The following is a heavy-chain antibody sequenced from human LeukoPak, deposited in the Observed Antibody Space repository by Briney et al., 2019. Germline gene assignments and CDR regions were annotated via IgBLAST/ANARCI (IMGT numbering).Heavy chain of an antibody. Sequence: ASVKLSCTASGYTFTDYYMQWVRQAPGQGLEWMGWINPSSGGTNYAQKFQGRVTMTRDTSISTAYMDLSRLRSDDTAVYYCASGVSSSWYSDFWGQGTLVTVSS. CDR1: GYTFTDYY. D-gene: IGHD6-13*01. CDR2: INPSSGGT. J-gene: IGHJ4*02. V-gene: IGHV1-2*02. CDR3: ASGVSSSWYSDF.